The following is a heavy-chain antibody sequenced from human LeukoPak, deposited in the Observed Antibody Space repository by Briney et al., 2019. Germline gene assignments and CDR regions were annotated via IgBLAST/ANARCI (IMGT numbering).Heavy chain of an antibody. CDR3: AKSLEYGDSPYASNWFDP. V-gene: IGHV4-39*07. D-gene: IGHD4-17*01. CDR1: GDSISSSSYY. J-gene: IGHJ5*02. Sequence: PSETLSLTCTVSGDSISSSSYYWGWIRQPPGKGLEWIGNIYYSGSTYYNPSLKSRVTISVDKSKNQFSLKLSSVTAADTAVYYCAKSLEYGDSPYASNWFDPWGQGTLVTVSS. CDR2: IYYSGST.